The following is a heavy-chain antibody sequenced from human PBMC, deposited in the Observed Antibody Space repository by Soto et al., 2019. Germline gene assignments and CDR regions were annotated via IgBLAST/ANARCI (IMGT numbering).Heavy chain of an antibody. CDR3: ARDLERNGAPGDY. V-gene: IGHV1-69*08. CDR2: IIPILGIA. J-gene: IGHJ4*02. Sequence: QVQLVQSGAEVKKPGSSVKVSCKASGGTFSSYTISWVRQAPGQGLEWMGRIIPILGIANYAQKFQGRVTITADKSTSTAYMELSSLRSEDTAVYYCARDLERNGAPGDYWGQGTLVTVSS. D-gene: IGHD4-17*01. CDR1: GGTFSSYT.